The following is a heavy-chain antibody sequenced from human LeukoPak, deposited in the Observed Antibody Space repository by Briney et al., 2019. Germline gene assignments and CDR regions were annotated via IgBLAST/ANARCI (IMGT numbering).Heavy chain of an antibody. CDR1: GFIFNNYW. V-gene: IGHV3-7*01. J-gene: IGHJ4*02. Sequence: GGSLRLSCAASGFIFNNYWLTWVRQSPGKGLEWLASIKQDGREKKYVDSVKGRFTISRDNAKNTLHLQMNSLRAEDTAVYYCARGGYYGSGRYYFDSWGQGTLVTVSS. CDR3: ARGGYYGSGRYYFDS. D-gene: IGHD3-3*01. CDR2: IKQDGREK.